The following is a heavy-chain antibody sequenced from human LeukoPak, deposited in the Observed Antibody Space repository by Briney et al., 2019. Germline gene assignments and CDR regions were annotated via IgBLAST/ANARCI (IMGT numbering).Heavy chain of an antibody. CDR1: GFTFSDYY. Sequence: GGSLRLSCAASGFTFSDYYMSWIRQAPGKGLEWVPYISSSGSTIYYADSVKGRFTISRDNAKNSLYLQMNSLRAEDTAVYDCARYCSSTSCYNDYYYYGMDVWGQGTTVTVSS. D-gene: IGHD2-2*02. V-gene: IGHV3-11*01. CDR3: ARYCSSTSCYNDYYYYGMDV. CDR2: ISSSGSTI. J-gene: IGHJ6*02.